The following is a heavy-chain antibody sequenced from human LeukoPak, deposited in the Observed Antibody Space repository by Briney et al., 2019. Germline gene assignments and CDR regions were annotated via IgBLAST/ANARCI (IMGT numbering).Heavy chain of an antibody. D-gene: IGHD6-13*01. CDR1: GYTFIDYY. J-gene: IGHJ5*02. Sequence: GASVKVSCEASGYTFIDYYMHWVRQAPGQGLEWMGWVNPKSGGTHYAQKFQGRVTMTRDTSISTAYMELSRLRSDDTAVYYCAILAAAGTGEDWFDPWGQGTLVTVSS. CDR3: AILAAAGTGEDWFDP. V-gene: IGHV1-2*02. CDR2: VNPKSGGT.